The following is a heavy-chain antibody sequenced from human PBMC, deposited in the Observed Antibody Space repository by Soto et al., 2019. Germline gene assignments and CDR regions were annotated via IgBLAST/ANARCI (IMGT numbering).Heavy chain of an antibody. CDR1: GFTFSSYA. Sequence: QVQLVESGGGVVQPGRSLRLSCAASGFTFSSYAMHWVLQAPGKGLEWVAVISYDRSNKYYADSVKGRITISREHSKNSLYLQMNSLRAEDTAVYYCITTTVTKLDWDFDLWGRCTLVTVSS. V-gene: IGHV3-30-3*01. CDR2: ISYDRSNK. D-gene: IGHD4-17*01. CDR3: ITTTVTKLDWDFDL. J-gene: IGHJ2*01.